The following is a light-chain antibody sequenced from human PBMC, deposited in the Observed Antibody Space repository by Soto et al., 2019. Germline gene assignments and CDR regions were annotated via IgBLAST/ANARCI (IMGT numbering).Light chain of an antibody. Sequence: QSVLTQPPSVSGAPGQTITIPCTGSSTNIGACYDVHWYQQLPGTAPRLLIYNNRNRPSGVPDRFSGSKSGTSATLAITGFEAEAEAEYYCQFYAIGVSGSGVFGGGTKLTVL. V-gene: IGLV1-40*01. J-gene: IGLJ3*02. CDR2: NNR. CDR1: STNIGACYD. CDR3: QFYAIGVSGSGV.